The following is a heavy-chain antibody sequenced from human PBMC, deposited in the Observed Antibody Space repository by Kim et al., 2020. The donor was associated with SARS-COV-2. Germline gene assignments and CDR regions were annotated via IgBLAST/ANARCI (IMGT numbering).Heavy chain of an antibody. J-gene: IGHJ6*02. CDR2: IYYSGST. Sequence: SETLSLTCTVSGGSISSGGYYWSWIRQHPGKGLEWIGYIYYSGSTYYNPSLKSRVTITVDTSKNQFSLKLSSVTAADTAVYYCARERPSTSNYYYYGMDVWGQGTTVTVSS. D-gene: IGHD6-25*01. V-gene: IGHV4-31*03. CDR3: ARERPSTSNYYYYGMDV. CDR1: GGSISSGGYY.